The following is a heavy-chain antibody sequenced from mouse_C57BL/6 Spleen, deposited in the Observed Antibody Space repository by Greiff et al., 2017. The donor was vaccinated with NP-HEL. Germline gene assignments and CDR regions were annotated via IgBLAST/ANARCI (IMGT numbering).Heavy chain of an antibody. V-gene: IGHV1-64*01. CDR2: IHPNSGST. CDR1: GYTFTSYW. Sequence: QVQLKQPGAELVKPGASVKLSCKASGYTFTSYWMHWVKQRPGQGLEWIGMIHPNSGSTNYNEKFKSKATLTVDKSSSTAYMQLSSLTSEDSAVYYCARSIYYDYGGWYFDVWGTGTTVTVSS. J-gene: IGHJ1*03. CDR3: ARSIYYDYGGWYFDV. D-gene: IGHD2-4*01.